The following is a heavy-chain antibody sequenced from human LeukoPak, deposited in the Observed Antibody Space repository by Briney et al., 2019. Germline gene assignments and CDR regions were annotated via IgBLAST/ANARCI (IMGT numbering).Heavy chain of an antibody. J-gene: IGHJ4*02. CDR2: INPNSGGT. D-gene: IGHD6-6*01. V-gene: IGHV1-2*02. CDR1: GYTFTGYY. Sequence: EASVKVSCKASGYTFTGYYMHWVRQAPGQGLEWMGWINPNSGGTNYAQKFQGRVTMTRDTSISTAYMELSRLRSDDTAVYYCARDYPIEYSSSSVGWKDYWGQGTLVTVSS. CDR3: ARDYPIEYSSSSVGWKDY.